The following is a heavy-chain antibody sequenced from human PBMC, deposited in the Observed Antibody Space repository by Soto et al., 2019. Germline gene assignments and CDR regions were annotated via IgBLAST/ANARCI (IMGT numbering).Heavy chain of an antibody. CDR2: IWYDGSNK. J-gene: IGHJ6*03. CDR3: AIDLPYIWGSYRPKYYYYMDV. CDR1: GFTFSSYG. D-gene: IGHD3-16*02. V-gene: IGHV3-33*01. Sequence: QVQLVESGGGVFEPGRSLRLSCAASGFTFSSYGMHWVRQAPGKGLEWVAVIWYDGSNKYYADSVKGRFTISRDNSKNTLYLQMNSLSAEDTAVYYCAIDLPYIWGSYRPKYYYYMDVWGKGTTVTVSS.